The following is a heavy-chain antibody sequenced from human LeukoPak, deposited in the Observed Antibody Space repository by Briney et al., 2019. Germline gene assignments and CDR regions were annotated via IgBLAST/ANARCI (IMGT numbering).Heavy chain of an antibody. J-gene: IGHJ6*03. V-gene: IGHV1-46*01. Sequence: ASVKVSCKASGYTFTSYYMHWVRQAPGQGLEWMGIINPSGGSTSYAQKFQGRVTMTRDTSTSTVYMELSSLRSEGTAVYYCARDFGGYCSSTSCYDYYYYYMDVWGKGTTVTVSS. D-gene: IGHD2-2*01. CDR2: INPSGGST. CDR3: ARDFGGYCSSTSCYDYYYYYMDV. CDR1: GYTFTSYY.